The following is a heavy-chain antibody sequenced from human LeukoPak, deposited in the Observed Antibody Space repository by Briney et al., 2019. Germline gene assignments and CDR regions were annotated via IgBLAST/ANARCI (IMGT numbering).Heavy chain of an antibody. CDR1: GFTFSNSA. V-gene: IGHV3-23*01. J-gene: IGHJ4*02. D-gene: IGHD1-14*01. Sequence: GGSLRLSCAASGFTFSNSAMSWVRQAPGKGLEWVSAISGDGGGTYYADSVKGRFTISRDNSKNTLYLQMNSLRAEDTAVYYCARVRNRIVGVDYWGQGTLVTVSS. CDR3: ARVRNRIVGVDY. CDR2: ISGDGGGT.